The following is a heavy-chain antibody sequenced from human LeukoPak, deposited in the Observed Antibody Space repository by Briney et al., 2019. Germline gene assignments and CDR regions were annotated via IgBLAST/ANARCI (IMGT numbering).Heavy chain of an antibody. V-gene: IGHV3-23*01. J-gene: IGHJ4*02. CDR1: GFTFSSYS. D-gene: IGHD1-26*01. CDR2: ISGSGGST. Sequence: GGSLRLSCAASGFTFSSYSMGWVRQLPGKGLEWVSAISGSGGSTNYPDSVKGRFTTSRDNSKNTLYLQMNSLRAEDTAVYYCAKGGGSKAYFDYWGQGTLVTVSS. CDR3: AKGGGSKAYFDY.